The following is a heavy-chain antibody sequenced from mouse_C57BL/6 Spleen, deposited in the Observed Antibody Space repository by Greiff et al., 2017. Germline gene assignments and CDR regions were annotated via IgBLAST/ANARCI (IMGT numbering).Heavy chain of an antibody. D-gene: IGHD1-1*01. Sequence: QVQLQQPGAELVKPGASVKLSCKASGYTFTSYWMQWVKQRPGQGLEWIGEIDPSDSYTNYNQKFKGKATLTVDTSSSTAYMQLSSLTSEDSAVYYCARLLRRYFDVWGTGTTVTVSS. CDR1: GYTFTSYW. CDR2: IDPSDSYT. V-gene: IGHV1-50*01. J-gene: IGHJ1*03. CDR3: ARLLRRYFDV.